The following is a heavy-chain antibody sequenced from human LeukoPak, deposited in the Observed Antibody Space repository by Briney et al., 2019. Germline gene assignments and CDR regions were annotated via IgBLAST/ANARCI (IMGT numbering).Heavy chain of an antibody. CDR2: ISSSGSTT. CDR1: GFTFSDYY. CDR3: ARGCNGGSCSDY. V-gene: IGHV3-11*01. J-gene: IGHJ4*02. D-gene: IGHD2-15*01. Sequence: GGSLRLSCAASGFTFSDYYMSWIRQAPGKGLEWVSYISSSGSTTYYADSVKGRFTISRDNAKNSLSLQINSLRAEDTAVYYCARGCNGGSCSDYWGQGTLVTVSS.